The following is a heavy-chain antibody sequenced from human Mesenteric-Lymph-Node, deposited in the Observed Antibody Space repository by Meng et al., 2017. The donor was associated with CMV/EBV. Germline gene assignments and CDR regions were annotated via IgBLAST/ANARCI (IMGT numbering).Heavy chain of an antibody. V-gene: IGHV4-59*01. CDR2: VLDSGHI. CDR1: GGSMNTYY. Sequence: SETLSLTCTVSGGSMNTYYWSWIRQPPGKGLEWIGYVLDSGHINYNPSLKSRVSMSADTSKNQFSLQLSSVITADTAVYYCARKGPNYSGMDVWGQGIAVTVSS. J-gene: IGHJ6*02. CDR3: ARKGPNYSGMDV.